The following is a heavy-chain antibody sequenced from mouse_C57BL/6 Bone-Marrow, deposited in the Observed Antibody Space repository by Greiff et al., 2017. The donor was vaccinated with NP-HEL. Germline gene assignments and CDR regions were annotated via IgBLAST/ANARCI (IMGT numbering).Heavy chain of an antibody. CDR3: ARTARATGGFAY. J-gene: IGHJ3*01. CDR2: ISNGGGGP. CDR1: GFTFSDYY. V-gene: IGHV5-12*01. D-gene: IGHD3-2*01. Sequence: EVNVVESGGGLVQPGGSLTLSCAASGFTFSDYYMYWVRQTPEKSLEWVASISNGGGGPYYPDTVKGRFTISRDTATNTLYLQMSRLKSEDTAMYYCARTARATGGFAYWGQGTLVTVSA.